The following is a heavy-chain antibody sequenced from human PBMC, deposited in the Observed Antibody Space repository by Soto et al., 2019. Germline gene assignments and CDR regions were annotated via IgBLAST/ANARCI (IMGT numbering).Heavy chain of an antibody. V-gene: IGHV1-69*02. CDR1: GGTFTTYT. CDR2: IIPMLDIT. J-gene: IGHJ3*02. D-gene: IGHD6-13*01. CDR3: TLGSWSAETFDI. Sequence: QVQLLQSGAEVKKPGSSVKVSCKASGGTFTTYTIIWVRQAPGQGLEWMGRIIPMLDITNTAQSFQGRVIISADKSTSTPYLELSTLRSDDTAMYFCTLGSWSAETFDIWGRGTMVTVSS.